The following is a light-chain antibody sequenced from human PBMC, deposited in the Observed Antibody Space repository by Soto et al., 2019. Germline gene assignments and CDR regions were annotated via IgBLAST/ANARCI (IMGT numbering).Light chain of an antibody. CDR3: QQYGSSPWT. V-gene: IGKV3-20*01. CDR2: GAS. Sequence: IVLTQSPGTLSLSPGERVTLSCRASQSVTTRLAWYQQKPGQAPRLLIYGASSRATGIPDRFSGSGSETDFTLTISRLEPEDFAVYYCQQYGSSPWTFGQGTKVDIK. J-gene: IGKJ1*01. CDR1: QSVTTR.